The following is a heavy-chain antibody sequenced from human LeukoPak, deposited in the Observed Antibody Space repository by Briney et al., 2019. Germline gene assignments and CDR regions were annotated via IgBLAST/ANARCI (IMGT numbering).Heavy chain of an antibody. D-gene: IGHD5-12*01. CDR1: GYTFNDYW. CDR2: IYPGDSDT. J-gene: IGHJ4*02. CDR3: ARQVWGYSGYDGGGDY. V-gene: IGHV5-51*01. Sequence: GESLKISCKGSGYTFNDYWIGWVRQMPGKGLEWVGIIYPGDSDTRYSPSFRDQVILSADKSTSTAYLQWNSLRASDTAMFYCARQVWGYSGYDGGGDYWRQGTLVTVSS.